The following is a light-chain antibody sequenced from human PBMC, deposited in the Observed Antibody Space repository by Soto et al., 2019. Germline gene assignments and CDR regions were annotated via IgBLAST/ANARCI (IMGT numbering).Light chain of an antibody. CDR1: QTISSW. J-gene: IGKJ5*01. CDR2: DAS. Sequence: DIQMTQCPSTLSASVGYRVTISCRASQTISSWLAWYQQRPGKAPKFLIYDASSLESGVPSRFSGSGSGTEFTLTISSLQPDDFATYFCQQYQTYSTFGQGTRLEIK. V-gene: IGKV1-5*01. CDR3: QQYQTYST.